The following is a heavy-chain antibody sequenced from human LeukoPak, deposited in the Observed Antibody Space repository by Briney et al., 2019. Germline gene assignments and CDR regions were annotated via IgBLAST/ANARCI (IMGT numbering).Heavy chain of an antibody. V-gene: IGHV3-7*01. CDR1: GFTFDDYG. CDR3: AELGITMIGGV. CDR2: IKQDGSEK. Sequence: GSLRLSCAASGFTFDDYGMSWVRQAPGKGLEWVANIKQDGSEKYYVDSVKGRFTISRDNAKNSLYLQMNSLRAEDTAVYYCAELGITMIGGVWGKGTTVTISS. D-gene: IGHD3-10*02. J-gene: IGHJ6*04.